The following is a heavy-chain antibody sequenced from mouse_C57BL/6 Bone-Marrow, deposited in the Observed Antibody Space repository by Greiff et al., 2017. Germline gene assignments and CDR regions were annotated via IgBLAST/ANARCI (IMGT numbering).Heavy chain of an antibody. Sequence: QVQLQQPGAELVMPGASVKLSCKASGYTFTSYWMHWVKQRPGQGLEWIGEIDPSDSYTNYNQKFKGKSTLTVDKSSSTAYMQLSSLTSEDSAVYCCARSCGCYFDYWGQRTTLTVSS. J-gene: IGHJ2*01. CDR3: ARSCGCYFDY. V-gene: IGHV1-69*01. CDR1: GYTFTSYW. CDR2: IDPSDSYT.